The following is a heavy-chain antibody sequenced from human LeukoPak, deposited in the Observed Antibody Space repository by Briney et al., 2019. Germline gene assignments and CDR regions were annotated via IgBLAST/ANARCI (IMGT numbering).Heavy chain of an antibody. D-gene: IGHD6-13*01. V-gene: IGHV3-33*01. CDR2: TWFDGSHN. CDR3: AREDQQLVRIYLDF. Sequence: PGGPLRLSCAASGFTFNIYGMHWVRQAPGKGLEWVALTWFDGSHNYYADSVKGRFTISRDNSKNTLYLQMNSLRAEDTAVYFCAREDQQLVRIYLDFWGQGTLVTVSS. J-gene: IGHJ4*02. CDR1: GFTFNIYG.